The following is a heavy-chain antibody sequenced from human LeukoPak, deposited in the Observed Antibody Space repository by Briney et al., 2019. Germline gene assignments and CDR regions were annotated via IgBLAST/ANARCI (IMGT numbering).Heavy chain of an antibody. CDR1: DDSISDYY. J-gene: IGHJ4*02. D-gene: IGHD3-10*01. V-gene: IGHV4-59*01. CDR2: FHNSGTS. CDR3: AREGGELLWFGELLLHPDY. Sequence: SETLSLTCTVSDDSISDYYRGWIRQPPGKGLEWIGYFHNSGTSTYNPSLKSRVTISADTSKNQFSLKLNSLTTADTAVYYCAREGGELLWFGELLLHPDYWGQGTLVTVSS.